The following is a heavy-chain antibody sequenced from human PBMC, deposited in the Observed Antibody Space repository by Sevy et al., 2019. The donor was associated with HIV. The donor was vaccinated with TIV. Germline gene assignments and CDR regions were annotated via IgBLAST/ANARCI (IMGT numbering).Heavy chain of an antibody. V-gene: IGHV3-23*01. D-gene: IGHD2-2*01. CDR3: AKGYCSSTSCSWFDP. CDR1: GFTFSSYA. Sequence: GGSLRLSCAASGFTFSSYAMSWVRQAPGKGLEWVSAISGSGGSTYYADSVKGRFTISRDNSKNMLYLQMNSLRAEDTAVYYCAKGYCSSTSCSWFDPWGQGTLVTVSS. J-gene: IGHJ5*02. CDR2: ISGSGGST.